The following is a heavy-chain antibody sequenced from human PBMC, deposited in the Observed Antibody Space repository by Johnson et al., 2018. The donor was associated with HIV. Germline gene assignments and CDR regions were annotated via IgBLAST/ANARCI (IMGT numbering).Heavy chain of an antibody. CDR2: IRYDGSNK. CDR3: ARESRYNFWSGYDAFDI. V-gene: IGHV3-30*02. J-gene: IGHJ3*02. D-gene: IGHD3-3*01. CDR1: GFTFSSYG. Sequence: QVQLVESGGGVVQPGGSLRLSCAASGFTFSSYGMHWVRQAPGKGLEWVAFIRYDGSNKYYADSVKGRFTISRDNSKNTLYLQMNSLRAEDTAVYYCARESRYNFWSGYDAFDIWGQGTMVTVSS.